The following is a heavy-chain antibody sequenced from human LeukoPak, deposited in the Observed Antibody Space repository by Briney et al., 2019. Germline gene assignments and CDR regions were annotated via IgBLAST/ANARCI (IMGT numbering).Heavy chain of an antibody. CDR3: AKDLVLRYFEGSLDY. CDR2: ISWNSGSI. Sequence: GGSLRLSCAASGFIFDDYAMHWVRQAPGKGLEWVSGISWNSGSIGYADSVKGRFTISRDNAKNSLYLQMNSLRAEDTALYYCAKDLVLRYFEGSLDYWGQGTLVTVSS. V-gene: IGHV3-9*01. CDR1: GFIFDDYA. J-gene: IGHJ4*02. D-gene: IGHD3-9*01.